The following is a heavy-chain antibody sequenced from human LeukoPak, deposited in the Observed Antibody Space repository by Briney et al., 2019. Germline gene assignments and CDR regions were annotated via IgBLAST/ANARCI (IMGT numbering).Heavy chain of an antibody. Sequence: RPGGSLRLSCAASGFNFDDYSMHWVRQVPGKGLEWVSGIIWNSNTFGYADSVKGRFTISRDNAKNSLYLQMNSLRVEDTALYYCAKDIVVKGGLCDAFGSWGQGTMVTVSS. CDR3: AKDIVVKGGLCDAFGS. CDR2: IIWNSNTF. CDR1: GFNFDDYS. D-gene: IGHD1-26*01. J-gene: IGHJ3*01. V-gene: IGHV3-9*01.